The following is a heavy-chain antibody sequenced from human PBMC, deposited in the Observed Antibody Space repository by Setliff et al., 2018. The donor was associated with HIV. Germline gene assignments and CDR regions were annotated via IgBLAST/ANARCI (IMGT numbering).Heavy chain of an antibody. J-gene: IGHJ5*01. CDR2: IRSKVYGGTT. V-gene: IGHV3-49*04. Sequence: PGGSLRLSCTTSGFTFGDYAMSWVRQAPGRGLEWVGFIRSKVYGGTTEYAASVKGRFTISRDDSKNTLYLQMNSLRPEDTAVYYCARVGYTSFWYDSWGQGTLVTVSS. CDR1: GFTFGDYA. CDR3: ARVGYTSFWYDS. D-gene: IGHD6-13*01.